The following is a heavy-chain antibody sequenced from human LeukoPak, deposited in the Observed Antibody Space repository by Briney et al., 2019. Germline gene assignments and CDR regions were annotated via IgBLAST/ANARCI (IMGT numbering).Heavy chain of an antibody. CDR3: ARGIGGSSPHPVITTTQYYFDY. CDR1: GFTFSSYA. J-gene: IGHJ4*02. V-gene: IGHV3-30-3*01. D-gene: IGHD6-13*01. CDR2: ISYDGSNK. Sequence: GGSLRLSCAASGFTFSSYAMHWVRQAPGKGLEWVAVISYDGSNKYYADSVKGRFTISRDNSKNTLYLQMNSLRAEDTAVYYCARGIGGSSPHPVITTTQYYFDYWGQGTLVTVSS.